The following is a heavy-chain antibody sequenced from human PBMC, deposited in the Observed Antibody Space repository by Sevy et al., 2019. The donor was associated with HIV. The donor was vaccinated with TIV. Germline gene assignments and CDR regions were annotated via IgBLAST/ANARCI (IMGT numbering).Heavy chain of an antibody. CDR1: GGSISSYY. J-gene: IGHJ4*02. Sequence: SETLSLTCTVSGGSISSYYWSWIRQPPGKGLEWIGYIYYSGSTNYNPPLKSRVTISVDTSKNQFSLKLNSVTAADTAVYYCARDPYGSGRTDYWGQGTLVTVSS. CDR3: ARDPYGSGRTDY. D-gene: IGHD3-10*01. V-gene: IGHV4-59*01. CDR2: IYYSGST.